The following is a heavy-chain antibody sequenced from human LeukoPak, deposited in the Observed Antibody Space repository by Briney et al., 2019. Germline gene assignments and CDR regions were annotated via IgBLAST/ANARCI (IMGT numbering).Heavy chain of an antibody. CDR2: ISAGGGDT. J-gene: IGHJ4*02. CDR1: GFSFNSYA. D-gene: IGHD3-16*01. V-gene: IGHV3-23*01. CDR3: AKDLRSSTWSPLGGDC. Sequence: GGSLRLSCAASGFSFNSYAMSWVRQAPGKGLEWVSSISAGGGDTYYADSVKGRFTVSRDGPKNTLHLQMNSLRVEDTALYFCAKDLRSSTWSPLGGDCWGQGTLVTVSS.